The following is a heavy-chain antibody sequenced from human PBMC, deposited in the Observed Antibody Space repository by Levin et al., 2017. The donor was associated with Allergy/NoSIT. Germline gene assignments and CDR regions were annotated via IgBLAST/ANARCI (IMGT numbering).Heavy chain of an antibody. J-gene: IGHJ4*02. V-gene: IGHV3-48*03. Sequence: LSLTCVASGVSFRTYEMNWVRQVPERGLEWLSYISPSGATIYYADSVRGRFTISRDNAKNSLFLQMNSLRAEDTAVYYCAKRGFLDYWGQGTLVTVSS. CDR3: AKRGFLDY. D-gene: IGHD1-1*01. CDR1: GVSFRTYE. CDR2: ISPSGATI.